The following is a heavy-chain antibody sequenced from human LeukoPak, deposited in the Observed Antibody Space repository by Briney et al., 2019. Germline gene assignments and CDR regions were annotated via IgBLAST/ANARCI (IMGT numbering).Heavy chain of an antibody. V-gene: IGHV3-7*01. J-gene: IGHJ5*02. CDR1: GFPFSSFW. Sequence: GGSLRLSCAASGFPFSSFWMSWVRQAPGKGLEWVANIKQDGFDKYYVDSVKGRFTISRDNAKNSLYLQMNSLRAEDTAVYYCARARYYDTADWFDPWGQGTLVTVSS. CDR3: ARARYYDTADWFDP. D-gene: IGHD3-22*01. CDR2: IKQDGFDK.